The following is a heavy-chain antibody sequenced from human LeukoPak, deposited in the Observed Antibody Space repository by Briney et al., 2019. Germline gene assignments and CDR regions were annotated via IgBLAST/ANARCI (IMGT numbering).Heavy chain of an antibody. D-gene: IGHD4-11*01. Sequence: VGCLRLSCAPSRFTLSNYWMYSVRHAPGKGLVWVSRIKPDGSSTSYADSVKGRFTISRDNAKNTLYLQMNSLRAEDTAVYYCATLVTFGAFDVWGQGTVVTVSS. CDR3: ATLVTFGAFDV. CDR1: RFTLSNYW. J-gene: IGHJ3*01. V-gene: IGHV3-74*01. CDR2: IKPDGSST.